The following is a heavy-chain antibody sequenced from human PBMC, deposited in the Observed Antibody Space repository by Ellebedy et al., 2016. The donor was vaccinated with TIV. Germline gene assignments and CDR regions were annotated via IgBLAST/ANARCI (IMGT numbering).Heavy chain of an antibody. V-gene: IGHV4-59*01. CDR3: ARVSPPFGSRYFDY. Sequence: MPSETLSLTCTVSGDSINGYYWSWIRQPPGKGLEWIGHTYNSGSAIYNPSLKSRVTISLDTSKNQFSLNLNSVTAADTAVYFCARVSPPFGSRYFDYWGQGTLVTVAS. CDR1: GDSINGYY. CDR2: TYNSGSA. J-gene: IGHJ4*02. D-gene: IGHD3-10*01.